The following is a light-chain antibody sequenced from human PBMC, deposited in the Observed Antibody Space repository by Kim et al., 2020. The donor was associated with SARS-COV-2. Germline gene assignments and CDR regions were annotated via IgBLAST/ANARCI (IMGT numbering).Light chain of an antibody. CDR2: DTS. Sequence: EIVLTQSPATLSLSPGESATLSCRASQTIHRYLAWFQQKPGQAPRLLIYDTSNRATDIPARFSGSGSGTDFTLTISSLEPEDFAVYYCQQRYSWPPITFGPGTKVDIK. CDR1: QTIHRY. V-gene: IGKV3-11*01. J-gene: IGKJ3*01. CDR3: QQRYSWPPIT.